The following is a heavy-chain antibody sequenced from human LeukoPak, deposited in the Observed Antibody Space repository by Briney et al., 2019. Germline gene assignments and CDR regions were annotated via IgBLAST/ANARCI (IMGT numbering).Heavy chain of an antibody. CDR1: GYTFIDYA. Sequence: ASVKVSCKASGYTFIDYAIHWVRQAPGQRLEWMGWINAGDGNTRYSQHFQGRLTVTRDTSASTAYMELSSLRAEDTAVYYCAKPAYSSGHALHFDYWGQGTLVTVSS. CDR3: AKPAYSSGHALHFDY. CDR2: INAGDGNT. D-gene: IGHD6-19*01. V-gene: IGHV1-3*01. J-gene: IGHJ4*02.